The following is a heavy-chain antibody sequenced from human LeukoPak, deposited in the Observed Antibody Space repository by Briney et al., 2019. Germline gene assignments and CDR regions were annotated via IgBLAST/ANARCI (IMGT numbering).Heavy chain of an antibody. CDR3: TRDGNYYGSGRTRVY. CDR2: IRSKAYGGTT. CDR1: GFTFGDYA. Sequence: GGSLRLSCTASGFTFGDYAMSWFRQAPGKGLEWVGFIRSKAYGGTTEYAASVKGRFTISRDDSKSIAYLQMNSLKTEDTAVYYCTRDGNYYGSGRTRVYWGQGTLVTVSS. V-gene: IGHV3-49*03. D-gene: IGHD3-10*01. J-gene: IGHJ4*02.